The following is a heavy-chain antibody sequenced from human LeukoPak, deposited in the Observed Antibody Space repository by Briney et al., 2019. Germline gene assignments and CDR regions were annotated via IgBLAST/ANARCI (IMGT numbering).Heavy chain of an antibody. CDR3: ARDHSCYSSGYYYGMDV. D-gene: IGHD3-10*01. CDR2: FYYSGST. Sequence: SETLSLTCPVSGGSISSYYWSWIGQPPGKGLDWIEYFYYSGSTNYNPSLKRRVTISVDTPKNQFSLKLSSVTAADTAVYYCARDHSCYSSGYYYGMDVWGQGTTVTVSS. V-gene: IGHV4-59*01. CDR1: GGSISSYY. J-gene: IGHJ6*02.